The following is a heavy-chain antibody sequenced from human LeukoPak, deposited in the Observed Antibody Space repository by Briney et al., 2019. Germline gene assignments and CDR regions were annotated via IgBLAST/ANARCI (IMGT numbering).Heavy chain of an antibody. CDR2: ISSSSSYI. J-gene: IGHJ4*02. CDR1: GFTFSSYS. V-gene: IGHV3-21*01. D-gene: IGHD3-10*01. Sequence: PGGSLRLSCAASGFTFSSYSMNWVRQAPGKGLEWVSSISSSSSYIYYADSVKGRFTISRDNAKNSLYLQMNSLRAEDTAVYYCARCRERWSGELLYVAYWGQGTLVTVSS. CDR3: ARCRERWSGELLYVAY.